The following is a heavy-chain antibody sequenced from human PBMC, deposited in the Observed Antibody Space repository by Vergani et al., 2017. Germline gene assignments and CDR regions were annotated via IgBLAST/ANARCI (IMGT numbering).Heavy chain of an antibody. Sequence: QLQLQESGPGLVKPSETLSLTCTVSGCSISSSSYYWGWIRQPPGKGLEWIGSISYSGSTYYNPSLTSRVTISVDTSKNQFSLKLSSVTAADTAVYYCARHLAYCGGDCYPYYYGMDVWGQGTTVTVSS. D-gene: IGHD2-21*02. CDR1: GCSISSSSYY. J-gene: IGHJ6*02. CDR2: ISYSGST. V-gene: IGHV4-39*01. CDR3: ARHLAYCGGDCYPYYYGMDV.